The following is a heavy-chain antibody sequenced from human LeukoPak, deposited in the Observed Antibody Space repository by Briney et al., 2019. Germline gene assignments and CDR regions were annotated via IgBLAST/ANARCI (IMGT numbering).Heavy chain of an antibody. J-gene: IGHJ3*02. V-gene: IGHV3-23*01. CDR2: ISGSGSTT. D-gene: IGHD6-13*01. CDR1: GFTFSNYA. CDR3: ARDQPGIAAAGRPKGAFDI. Sequence: GGSLRLSCAASGFTFSNYAMTWVRQAPGKGLEWVSVISGSGSTTYYADSVKGRFTISRDNSKNTLYLQMNSLRAEDTAVYYCARDQPGIAAAGRPKGAFDIWGQGTMVTVSS.